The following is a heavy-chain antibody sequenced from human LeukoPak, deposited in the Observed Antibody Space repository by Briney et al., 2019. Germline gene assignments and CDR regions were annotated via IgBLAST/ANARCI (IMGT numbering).Heavy chain of an antibody. J-gene: IGHJ5*02. Sequence: GESLKISCKGSGYSFATYWIAWMRQTPRKGLEWMGIIYPRDSDTKYNPSFQGQVSISADKSISTAYLQWSSLQASDTAIYYCARSHSSTLTWFDPWGQGTLVTVSS. CDR3: ARSHSSTLTWFDP. V-gene: IGHV5-51*01. CDR1: GYSFATYW. CDR2: IYPRDSDT.